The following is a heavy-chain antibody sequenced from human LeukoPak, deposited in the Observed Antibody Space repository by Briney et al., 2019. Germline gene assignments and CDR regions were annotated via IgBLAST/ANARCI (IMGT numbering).Heavy chain of an antibody. D-gene: IGHD3-3*01. V-gene: IGHV3-11*01. CDR2: ISSSGSTI. Sequence: PGGSLRLSCAASGFTFSDYYMSWIRQAPGKGLEWVSYISSSGSTIYYADSVKGRFTISRDNAKNSLYLQMNSLRAEDTAVYYCARLKYDFWSGYPQNWLDPWGQGTLVTVSS. CDR1: GFTFSDYY. CDR3: ARLKYDFWSGYPQNWLDP. J-gene: IGHJ5*02.